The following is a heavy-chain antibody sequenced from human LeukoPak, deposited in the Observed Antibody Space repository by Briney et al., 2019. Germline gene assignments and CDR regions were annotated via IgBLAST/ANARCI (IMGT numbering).Heavy chain of an antibody. J-gene: IGHJ5*02. CDR1: GGSMNSGDDC. CDR2: IYHSGSA. CDR3: ARNMVRGVIITSVLFDP. V-gene: IGHV4-30-4*01. D-gene: IGHD3-10*01. Sequence: SQTLSLTCSVSGGSMNSGDDCWSWVRQPPGKGLEWIGYIYHSGSAYYSPSLKSRVTISVDSSKNQFSLKLSSVTAADTAVYYCARNMVRGVIITSVLFDPWGQGTLVTVSS.